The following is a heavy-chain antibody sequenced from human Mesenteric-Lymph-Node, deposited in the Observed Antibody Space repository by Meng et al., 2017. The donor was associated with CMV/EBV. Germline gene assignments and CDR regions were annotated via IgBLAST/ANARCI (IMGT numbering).Heavy chain of an antibody. D-gene: IGHD3-3*01. CDR3: ARVSLYDFPYYYGMDV. J-gene: IGHJ6*02. CDR2: IIPMLAIA. V-gene: IGHV1-69*02. Sequence: SVKVSCKASGTTFSSYSITWVRQAPGQGLEWMGRIIPMLAIANYAQKFQGRVTITADKSTSTAYMELSSLTSEDTAVYYCARVSLYDFPYYYGMDVWGQGTTVTVSS. CDR1: GTTFSSYS.